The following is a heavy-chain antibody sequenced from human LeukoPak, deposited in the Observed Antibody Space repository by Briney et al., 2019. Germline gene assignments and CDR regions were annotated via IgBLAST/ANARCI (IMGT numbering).Heavy chain of an antibody. CDR1: GGSISSYY. D-gene: IGHD1-14*01. CDR2: IYYSGST. V-gene: IGHV4-59*01. CDR3: ARDNLRWFDP. J-gene: IGHJ5*02. Sequence: SETLSLTCTVSGGSISSYYWSWIRQPPGKGLEWIGYIYYSGSTNYNPPLKSRVTISVDTSKNQFSLKLSSVTAADTAVYYCARDNLRWFDPWGQGTLVTVSS.